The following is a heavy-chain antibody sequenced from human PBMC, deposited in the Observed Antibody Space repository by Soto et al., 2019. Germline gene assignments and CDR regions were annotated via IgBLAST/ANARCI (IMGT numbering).Heavy chain of an antibody. J-gene: IGHJ6*03. CDR2: MNPNSGNT. CDR1: GYTFTSYD. D-gene: IGHD3-10*01. CDR3: SSRYYYGAGSLWDYYYYMDV. Sequence: ASVKVSCKASGYTFTSYDINWVRQATGQGLEWMGWMNPNSGNTGYAQKFQGRVTMTRNTSISTAYMELSSLRPEDTAVYYCSSRYYYGAGSLWDYYYYMDVWGKGTTVTVSS. V-gene: IGHV1-8*01.